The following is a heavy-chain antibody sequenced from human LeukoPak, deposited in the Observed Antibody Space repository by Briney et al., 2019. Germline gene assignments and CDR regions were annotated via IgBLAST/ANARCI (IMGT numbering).Heavy chain of an antibody. CDR1: GGSISSGDYY. J-gene: IGHJ5*02. CDR3: ARGLWFGEYNWFDP. V-gene: IGHV4-30-4*01. CDR2: IYYSGST. Sequence: SETLSLTCTVSGGSISSGDYYGSWIRQPPGKGLEWIGYIYYSGSTYYNPSLKSRVTISVDTSKNQFSLKLSSVAAADTAVYYCARGLWFGEYNWFDPWGQGTLVTVSS. D-gene: IGHD3-10*01.